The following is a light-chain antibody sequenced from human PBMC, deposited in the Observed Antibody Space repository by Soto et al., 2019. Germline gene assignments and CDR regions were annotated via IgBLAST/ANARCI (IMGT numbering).Light chain of an antibody. CDR2: DVS. V-gene: IGLV2-11*01. CDR3: CSYAGSYIAVV. CDR1: SSDVGGYNY. J-gene: IGLJ2*01. Sequence: QSALTQPRSVSGSPGQSVTISCTGTSSDVGGYNYVSWYQQHPGKAPKLMIYDVSKRPSGVPDRFSGSKSGNTASLTISGLEAEDEADYDCCSYAGSYIAVVFGGGTQLTVL.